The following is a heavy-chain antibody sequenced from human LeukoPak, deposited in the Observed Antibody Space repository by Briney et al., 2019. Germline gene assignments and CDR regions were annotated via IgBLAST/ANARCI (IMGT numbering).Heavy chain of an antibody. CDR1: GSTFGTDW. CDR2: INSDGSRI. CDR3: GGGGYLLDY. Sequence: PGGSLRLSCAASGSTFGTDWMNWVRQAPGKGLVWVSRINSDGSRISYADSVKGRFTISRDNAKNTLYLQMNSLRAEDTAVYYCGGGGYLLDYWGQGTLVTVSS. D-gene: IGHD1-26*01. V-gene: IGHV3-74*01. J-gene: IGHJ4*02.